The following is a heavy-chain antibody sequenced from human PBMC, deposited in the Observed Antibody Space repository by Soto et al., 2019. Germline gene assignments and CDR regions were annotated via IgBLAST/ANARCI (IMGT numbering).Heavy chain of an antibody. CDR3: ARDLYDYGGNPDYWYFDL. D-gene: IGHD4-17*01. J-gene: IGHJ2*01. CDR1: GGTFSSYA. V-gene: IGHV1-69*13. CDR2: IIPIFGTA. Sequence: SVKGSCKGSGGTFSSYAISWVRQAPGQGLEWMGGIIPIFGTANYAQKFQGRVTITADESTSTAYMELSSLRSEDTAVYYCARDLYDYGGNPDYWYFDLWGRGTLVTVSS.